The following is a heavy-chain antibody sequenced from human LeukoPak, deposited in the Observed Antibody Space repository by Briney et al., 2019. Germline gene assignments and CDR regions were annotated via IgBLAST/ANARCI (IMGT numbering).Heavy chain of an antibody. CDR1: GFTFSSYE. CDR3: AWTGDYYHYYMDV. CDR2: ISISGSTI. V-gene: IGHV3-48*03. J-gene: IGHJ6*03. D-gene: IGHD3/OR15-3a*01. Sequence: GGSLRLSCAASGFTFSSYEMTWVRQAPGKGLEWVSYISISGSTIYFADSVKGRFTVSRDNAKNSLYLQMNSLRAEDTAIYYCAWTGDYYHYYMDVWGKGTTVTVSS.